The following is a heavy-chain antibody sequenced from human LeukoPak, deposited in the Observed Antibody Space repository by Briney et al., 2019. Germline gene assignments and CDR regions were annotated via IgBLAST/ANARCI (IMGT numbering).Heavy chain of an antibody. Sequence: GGSLRLSCAASGFTFSNYWMSWVRQAPGKGLEWVANINKDGSEKYYVDSVKGRFTISRDNAKNSLFLQVNSLRAEDTAVYYCARDAYSLFDYWGQGTLVTVSS. CDR1: GFTFSNYW. D-gene: IGHD2-21*01. J-gene: IGHJ4*02. CDR2: INKDGSEK. V-gene: IGHV3-7*04. CDR3: ARDAYSLFDY.